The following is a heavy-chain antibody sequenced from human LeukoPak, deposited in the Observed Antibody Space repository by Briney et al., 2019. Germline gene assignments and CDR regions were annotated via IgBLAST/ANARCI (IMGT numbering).Heavy chain of an antibody. CDR2: ISAYNGNT. J-gene: IGHJ2*01. D-gene: IGHD2-15*01. CDR1: GYTFTSYG. V-gene: IGHV1-18*01. Sequence: ASVKVSCKASGYTFTSYGISWVRQAPGQGLEWMGWISAYNGNTNYAQKLQGRVTMTTDTSTSTAYMELRSLRSDDTAVYYCARDLRNCSGGSCYWYFDLRGRGTLVTVSS. CDR3: ARDLRNCSGGSCYWYFDL.